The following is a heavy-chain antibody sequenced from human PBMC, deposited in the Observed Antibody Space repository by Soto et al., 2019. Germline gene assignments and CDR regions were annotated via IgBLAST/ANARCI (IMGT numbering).Heavy chain of an antibody. J-gene: IGHJ1*01. D-gene: IGHD3-16*01. V-gene: IGHV4-59*01. CDR2: IYYSGST. CDR1: GGSISSYY. Sequence: SETLSLTCTASGGSISSYYWSWIRQPPGKGLEWIGYIYYSGSTNYNPSLKSRVTISVDTSKNQFSLKLSSVTAADTAVYYCARALEDYIWGSYRTTCFEHWGQGTLVTVSS. CDR3: ARALEDYIWGSYRTTCFEH.